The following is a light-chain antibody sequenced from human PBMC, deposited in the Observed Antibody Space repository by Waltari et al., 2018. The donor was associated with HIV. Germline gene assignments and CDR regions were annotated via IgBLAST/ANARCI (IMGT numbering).Light chain of an antibody. CDR1: SSDVGSYNL. CDR2: EVS. J-gene: IGLJ1*01. CDR3: CSYAGSSTHYV. Sequence: QSAPTQPASVSGSPGQSITISCTGTSSDVGSYNLVSRYQQHPGKAPILMIYEVSKRPSGVPNRFSGSKSGNTASLTISGLQAEDEADYYCCSYAGSSTHYVFGTGTKVTVL. V-gene: IGLV2-23*02.